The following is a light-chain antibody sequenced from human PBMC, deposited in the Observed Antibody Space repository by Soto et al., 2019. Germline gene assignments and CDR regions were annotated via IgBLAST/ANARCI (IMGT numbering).Light chain of an antibody. J-gene: IGKJ1*01. CDR3: QQSCTTPRT. CDR1: QSISKW. CDR2: AAS. Sequence: DIQMTQSPSTLSASVGDRVTITCRARQSISKWLAWYQQKPGKAPRLLINAASNLQSGVPSRFRGSGSETDFTLTITSLQPEDFATYYCQQSCTTPRTFGQGTKVDIK. V-gene: IGKV1-39*01.